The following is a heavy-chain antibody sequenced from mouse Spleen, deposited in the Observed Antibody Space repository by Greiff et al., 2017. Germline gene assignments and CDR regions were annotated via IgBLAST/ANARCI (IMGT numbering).Heavy chain of an antibody. CDR2: INPNSGTT. Sequence: VQLQQSGPELVKPGASVKISCKASGYSFTDYNMNWVKQSNGKSLEWIGVINPNSGTTSYNQKFKGKATLTVDQSSSTAYMQLNSLTSEDSAVYYCAHIYYYGSGGYFDYWGQGTTLTVSS. D-gene: IGHD1-1*01. CDR1: GYSFTDYN. CDR3: AHIYYYGSGGYFDY. V-gene: IGHV1-39*01. J-gene: IGHJ2*01.